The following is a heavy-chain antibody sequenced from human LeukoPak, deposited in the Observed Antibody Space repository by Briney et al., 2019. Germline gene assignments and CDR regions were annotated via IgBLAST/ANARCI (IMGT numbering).Heavy chain of an antibody. CDR3: ARGATYYYGSGRNWFDP. V-gene: IGHV4-34*01. CDR2: INHSGST. CDR1: GGSFSGYY. D-gene: IGHD3-10*01. Sequence: PSETLSLTCAVYGGSFSGYYWSWIRQPPGKGLEWIGEINHSGSTNYNPSLKSRVTMSVDTSKNQFSLKLSSVTAADTAVYYCARGATYYYGSGRNWFDPWGQGTLVTVSS. J-gene: IGHJ5*02.